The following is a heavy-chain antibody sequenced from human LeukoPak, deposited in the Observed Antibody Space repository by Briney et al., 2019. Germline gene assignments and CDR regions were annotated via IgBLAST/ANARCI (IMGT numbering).Heavy chain of an antibody. Sequence: SETLSLTCTVSGGSISSGDYYWSWIRQPPGKGLEWIGYIYYSGSTYYNPSLKSRVTISVDRSKNQFSLKLSSVTAADTAVYYCARGVVTGLFDYWGQGTLVTVSS. V-gene: IGHV4-30-4*01. J-gene: IGHJ4*02. CDR1: GGSISSGDYY. CDR3: ARGVVTGLFDY. CDR2: IYYSGST. D-gene: IGHD2-21*02.